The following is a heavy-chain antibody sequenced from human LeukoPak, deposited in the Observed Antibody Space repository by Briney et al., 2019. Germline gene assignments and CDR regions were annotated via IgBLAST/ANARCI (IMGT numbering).Heavy chain of an antibody. J-gene: IGHJ3*02. CDR1: GYTLTELS. D-gene: IGHD3-22*01. CDR2: FDPEDGET. CDR3: ATSGVSLPRGYYDSSGSSAFDI. V-gene: IGHV1-24*01. Sequence: GASVEVSCKVSGYTLTELSMHWVRQAPGKGLEWMGGFDPEDGETIYAQKFQGRVTMTEDTSTDTAYMELSSLRSEDTAVYYCATSGVSLPRGYYDSSGSSAFDIWGQGTMVTVSS.